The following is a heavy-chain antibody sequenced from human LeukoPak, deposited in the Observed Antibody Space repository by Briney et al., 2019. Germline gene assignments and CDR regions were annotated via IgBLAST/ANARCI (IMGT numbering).Heavy chain of an antibody. CDR2: IRPTDGST. V-gene: IGHV1-46*01. CDR3: TRTINSWFDP. J-gene: IGHJ5*02. D-gene: IGHD3-9*01. Sequence: ASVKISCKPSGYTFINHYIHLVRQAPGQGLEWMGVIRPTDGSTSYAQNFQGRLSMTSDTSTSTAYMELSSLRSEDTAIYYCTRTINSWFDPWGQGTPVSVSS. CDR1: GYTFINHY.